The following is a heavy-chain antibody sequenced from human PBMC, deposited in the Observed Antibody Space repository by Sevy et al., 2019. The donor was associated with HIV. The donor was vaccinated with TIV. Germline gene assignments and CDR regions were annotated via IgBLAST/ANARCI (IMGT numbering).Heavy chain of an antibody. CDR3: AGAPPVLSASDSLNWFDP. CDR1: GGSISYYY. CDR2: IYHTGST. J-gene: IGHJ5*02. V-gene: IGHV4-59*01. D-gene: IGHD5-12*01. Sequence: SETLSLTCSVSGGSISYYYWSWIRQPPGKGLEWIGYIYHTGSTNYNPSLKSRVTISIDTSKNHFSLRLTSVTAADTAFYYWAGAPPVLSASDSLNWFDPWGQGTLVTVSS.